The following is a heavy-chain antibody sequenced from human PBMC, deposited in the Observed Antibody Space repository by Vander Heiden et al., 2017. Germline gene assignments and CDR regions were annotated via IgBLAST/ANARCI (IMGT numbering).Heavy chain of an antibody. D-gene: IGHD2-21*02. CDR3: TRGARRDCTGP. V-gene: IGHV1-46*03. CDR2: INPSGGST. CDR1: GYTVTNYY. J-gene: IGHJ5*02. Sequence: QVQAVQSGAEVKKPGASVKVSCKASGYTVTNYYMHWVRQAPGQGLEWMGIINPSGGSTSFAQKFQGRVTMTRDTSTSTVYMELSSLRSEDTAVYYCTRGARRDCTGPWGQGTLVTVSS.